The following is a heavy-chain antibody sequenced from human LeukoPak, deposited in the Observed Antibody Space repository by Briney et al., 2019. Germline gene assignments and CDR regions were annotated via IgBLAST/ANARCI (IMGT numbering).Heavy chain of an antibody. CDR2: TYYRSKWYN. CDR1: GDSVSSNSAA. CDR3: ARDRYCSSTSCKYYFDY. D-gene: IGHD2-2*01. V-gene: IGHV6-1*01. J-gene: IGHJ4*02. Sequence: SQTLSLTCAISGDSVSSNSAAWNWIRQSPSRGLEWLGRTYYRSKWYNDYAVSVKSRITINPDTSKNQFSLQLNFVTPEDTAVYYCARDRYCSSTSCKYYFDYWGQGTLVTVSS.